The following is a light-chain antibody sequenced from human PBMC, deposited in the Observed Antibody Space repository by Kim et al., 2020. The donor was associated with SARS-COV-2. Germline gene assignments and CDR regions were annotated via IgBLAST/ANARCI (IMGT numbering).Light chain of an antibody. J-gene: IGLJ3*02. CDR3: AAWGDGLGGWV. CDR2: RTN. Sequence: QRVTISCAGRSANIGRNYVYSEHPSAGTAPKRLIYRTNQRRSGVPDRFSGSKSGPSASLAISGLRSEDEADYYCAAWGDGLGGWVFGGGTQLTVL. CDR1: SANIGRNY. V-gene: IGLV1-47*01.